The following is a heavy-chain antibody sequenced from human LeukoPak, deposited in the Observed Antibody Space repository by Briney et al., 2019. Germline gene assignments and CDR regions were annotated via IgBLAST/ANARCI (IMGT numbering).Heavy chain of an antibody. J-gene: IGHJ4*02. Sequence: GRSLRLSCAASGFTFSSYGMHWVRQAPGKGLEWVAVISYDGSNKYYADSVKGRFTTSRDNSKNTLYLQMNSLRAEDTAVYYCAGEGAHGDYDYWGQGTLVTVSS. CDR2: ISYDGSNK. D-gene: IGHD4-17*01. CDR1: GFTFSSYG. V-gene: IGHV3-30*03. CDR3: AGEGAHGDYDY.